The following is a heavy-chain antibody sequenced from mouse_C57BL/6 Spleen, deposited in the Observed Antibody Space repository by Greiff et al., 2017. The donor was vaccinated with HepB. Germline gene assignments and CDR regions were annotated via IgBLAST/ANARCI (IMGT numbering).Heavy chain of an antibody. CDR1: GYTFTDYN. J-gene: IGHJ3*01. V-gene: IGHV1-22*01. CDR2: INPNNGGT. Sequence: VQLQQSGPELVKPGASVKMSCKASGYTFTDYNMHWVKQSHGKSLEWIGYINPNNGGTSYNQKFKGKATLSVNKSSSTAYMELRSLTSEDSAVYYCAREGVSPWFAYWGQGTLVTVSA. CDR3: AREGVSPWFAY.